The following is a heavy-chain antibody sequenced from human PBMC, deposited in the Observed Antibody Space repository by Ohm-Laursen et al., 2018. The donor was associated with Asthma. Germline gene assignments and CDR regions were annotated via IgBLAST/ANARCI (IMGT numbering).Heavy chain of an antibody. Sequence: TLSLTWAVSGGSISSGGYSWSWIRQPPGKGLEWIGCIYHSGSTYYNPSLKSRVTISVDRSKNQFSLKLSSVTAADTAVYYCARGWVAAAGTFDYRGQGTLVAVSS. CDR2: IYHSGST. CDR1: GGSISSGGYS. D-gene: IGHD6-13*01. J-gene: IGHJ4*02. CDR3: ARGWVAAAGTFDY. V-gene: IGHV4-30-2*01.